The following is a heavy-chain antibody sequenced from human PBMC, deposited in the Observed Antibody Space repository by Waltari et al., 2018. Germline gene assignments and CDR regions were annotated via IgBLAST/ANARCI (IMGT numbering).Heavy chain of an antibody. V-gene: IGHV3-53*01. CDR2: VYAGGNS. CDR3: ATANSYDFSGPPYDPFDI. D-gene: IGHD3-22*01. CDR1: GFSLTYKF. J-gene: IGHJ3*02. Sequence: EVQLVESGGGLIQPGGSLRLSCAASGFSLTYKFMTWVRQAPGKGLEWVSIVYAGGNSDSADSVKGRFSTSRDNSKNTVYLQMDNLRPDDTALYYCATANSYDFSGPPYDPFDIWGQGTMVTVSS.